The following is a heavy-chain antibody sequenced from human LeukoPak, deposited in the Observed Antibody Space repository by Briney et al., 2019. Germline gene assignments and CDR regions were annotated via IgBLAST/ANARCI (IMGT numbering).Heavy chain of an antibody. CDR1: GYTFSSYG. CDR3: AREYGGYCSSTSCQDEYYFDY. V-gene: IGHV1-18*01. J-gene: IGHJ4*02. Sequence: ASVRVSCKASGYTFSSYGITWVRQAPGQGLEWMGWISAYNGNTNYAQKLQGRVTMTTDTSTSTAYMELRSLRSDDTAVYYCAREYGGYCSSTSCQDEYYFDYWGQGTLVTVSS. CDR2: ISAYNGNT. D-gene: IGHD2-2*01.